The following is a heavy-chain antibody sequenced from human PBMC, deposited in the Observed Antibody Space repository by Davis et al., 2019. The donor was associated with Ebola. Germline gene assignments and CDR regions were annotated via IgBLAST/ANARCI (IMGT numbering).Heavy chain of an antibody. V-gene: IGHV2-70*01. D-gene: IGHD2-15*01. CDR2: IEWDDDK. CDR3: ARALVAAPVLGAMDV. Sequence: SGPTLVKPTQTHTLTCTFSGFSLSTSGVSVSWIRQPPGKALEWLSHIEWDDDKYYSTSLKTRLTISKDTSKNQVVLTMTNMDPVDTATYYCARALVAAPVLGAMDVWGQGTTVTVSS. J-gene: IGHJ6*02. CDR1: GFSLSTSGVS.